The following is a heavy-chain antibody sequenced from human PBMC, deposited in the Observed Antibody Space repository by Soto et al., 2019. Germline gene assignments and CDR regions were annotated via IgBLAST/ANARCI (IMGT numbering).Heavy chain of an antibody. CDR2: IWYDGSNK. CDR3: ARDQGSGVDY. V-gene: IGHV3-33*01. CDR1: GFTFSSYG. D-gene: IGHD3-10*01. J-gene: IGHJ4*02. Sequence: QVQLVESGGGVVQPGRSLRLSCAASGFTFSSYGMHWVRQAPGKGLEWVAVIWYDGSNKYYADSVKGRFTISRDNSKNTLYLQMNSLRAEETAVYYCARDQGSGVDYWGQGTLVTVSS.